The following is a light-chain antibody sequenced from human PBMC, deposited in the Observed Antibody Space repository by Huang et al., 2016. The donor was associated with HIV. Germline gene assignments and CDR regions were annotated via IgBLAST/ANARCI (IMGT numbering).Light chain of an antibody. V-gene: IGKV1-39*01. Sequence: DIQMTQSPSSLSASVGDRVTITCRASQSISSYLNWNQQKPGKAPKRLIYAASSLQSGVPSRFSGSGSGTDFTLTISSLQPEDFATYYCQQSYSTPPWTFGQGTKVEIK. CDR3: QQSYSTPPWT. CDR2: AAS. J-gene: IGKJ1*01. CDR1: QSISSY.